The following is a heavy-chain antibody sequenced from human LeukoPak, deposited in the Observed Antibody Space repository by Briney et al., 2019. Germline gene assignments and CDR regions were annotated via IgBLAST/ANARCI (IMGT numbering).Heavy chain of an antibody. J-gene: IGHJ4*02. CDR1: GFTFSTYA. CDR2: ISVDGSNK. CDR3: AKDRGSIAAGGSDY. V-gene: IGHV3-30*04. D-gene: IGHD6-13*01. Sequence: GGSLRLSCAASGFTFSTYAMHWVRQAPGKGLEWVAVISVDGSNKYYADSVKGRFTISRDNSKNTLYLQMNSLRAKDTAVYYCAKDRGSIAAGGSDYWGQGTLVTVSS.